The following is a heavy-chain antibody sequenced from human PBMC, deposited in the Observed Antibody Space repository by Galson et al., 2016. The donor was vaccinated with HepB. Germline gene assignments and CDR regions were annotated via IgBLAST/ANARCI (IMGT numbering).Heavy chain of an antibody. CDR2: VIPMFGTT. CDR1: GDTLTTSG. Sequence: SVKVSCKASGDTLTTSGINWVRQAPGQGLEWMGGVIPMFGTTNYAQKFQGRVTITADESTSTAYMELHSLRSEDTAVYYCAREGGSVIPGYLDYWGQGTLVPVSS. D-gene: IGHD2/OR15-2a*01. CDR3: AREGGSVIPGYLDY. V-gene: IGHV1-69*13. J-gene: IGHJ4*02.